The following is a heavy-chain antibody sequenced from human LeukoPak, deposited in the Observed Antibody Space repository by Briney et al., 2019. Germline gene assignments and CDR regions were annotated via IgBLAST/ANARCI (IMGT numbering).Heavy chain of an antibody. CDR1: GASISTNY. Sequence: SETLSLTCTVSGASISTNYWSWVRQPPGKGLEWIGYIYTSGSTNYNPSLKSRVTISVDTSKNQFSLNLTSVTAADTAVYYCARHSQRDTTGVVDWGQGTLVTVSP. D-gene: IGHD2-8*01. J-gene: IGHJ4*02. CDR3: ARHSQRDTTGVVD. V-gene: IGHV4-4*09. CDR2: IYTSGST.